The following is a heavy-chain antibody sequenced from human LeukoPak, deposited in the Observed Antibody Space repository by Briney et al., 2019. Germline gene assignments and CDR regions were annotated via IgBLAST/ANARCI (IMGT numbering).Heavy chain of an antibody. CDR1: GFTFSHSW. CDR2: IDGDGSII. CDR3: ARDRRCYGSGCTPGDDFDY. Sequence: GGSLRLSCAASGFTFSHSWMHWVRQAPGKGLVWVSRIDGDGSIINYADSVKGRFTISRDNAKNTVFLQMNSLRDEDTAVYYCARDRRCYGSGCTPGDDFDYWGQGTLVTVSS. V-gene: IGHV3-74*01. D-gene: IGHD3-16*01. J-gene: IGHJ4*02.